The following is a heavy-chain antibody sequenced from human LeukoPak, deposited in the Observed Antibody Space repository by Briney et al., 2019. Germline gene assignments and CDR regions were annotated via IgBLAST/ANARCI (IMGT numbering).Heavy chain of an antibody. CDR2: IGGSSSSL. V-gene: IGHV3-21*01. CDR1: GFTFSIYS. CDR3: ARGALHMYYLDN. D-gene: IGHD2-8*01. Sequence: PGGSLRLSCAASGFTFSIYSMNWVRQAPGKGLEWASSIGGSSSSLYYAESVKGRFTISRDNAKNTVYLQMNSLRAEDTAVYYCARGALHMYYLDNWGQGTLVTVSS. J-gene: IGHJ4*02.